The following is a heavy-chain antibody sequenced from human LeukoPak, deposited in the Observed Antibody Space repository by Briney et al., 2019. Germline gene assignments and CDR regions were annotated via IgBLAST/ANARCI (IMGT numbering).Heavy chain of an antibody. J-gene: IGHJ4*02. D-gene: IGHD3-22*01. CDR3: ATGHFRSRYYDTSGYYDY. CDR2: VDPEDGET. CDR1: GYTFTDYY. Sequence: ASVKISCKVSGYTFTDYYMHWVQQAPGKGLEWTGLVDPEDGETIYAEKFQARVTITADTSTDTAYMELGSLRSEDTAVYYCATGHFRSRYYDTSGYYDYWGQGTLVTVSS. V-gene: IGHV1-69-2*01.